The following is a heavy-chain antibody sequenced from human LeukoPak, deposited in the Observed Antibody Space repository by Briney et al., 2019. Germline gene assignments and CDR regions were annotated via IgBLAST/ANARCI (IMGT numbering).Heavy chain of an antibody. CDR3: ARVHYYGSGSYQPPHFDY. CDR1: GFTFSSYS. Sequence: GGSLRLSCAASGFTFSSYSMNWVRQAPGKGLEWVSSISSSSSSIYYADSVKGRFTISRDNAKNSLYLQMNSLRAEDTAVYYCARVHYYGSGSYQPPHFDYWGQGTLVTVSS. J-gene: IGHJ4*02. V-gene: IGHV3-21*01. CDR2: ISSSSSSI. D-gene: IGHD3-10*01.